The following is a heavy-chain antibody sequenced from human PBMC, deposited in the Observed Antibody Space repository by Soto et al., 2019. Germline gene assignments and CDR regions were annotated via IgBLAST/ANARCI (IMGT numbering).Heavy chain of an antibody. J-gene: IGHJ6*02. Sequence: ASVKVSCKASGYTFTGYYMHWVRQAPGQGLEWMGWINPNSGGTNYAQKFQGWVTVTRDTSISTAYMELSRLRSDDTAVYYCARVKTWPPGIAAAGPPPDYYGMDVWGQGTTVTVS. CDR1: GYTFTGYY. D-gene: IGHD6-13*01. CDR2: INPNSGGT. CDR3: ARVKTWPPGIAAAGPPPDYYGMDV. V-gene: IGHV1-2*04.